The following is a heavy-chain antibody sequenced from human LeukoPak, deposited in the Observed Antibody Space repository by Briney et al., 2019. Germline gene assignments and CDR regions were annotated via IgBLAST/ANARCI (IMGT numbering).Heavy chain of an antibody. CDR2: INPNSGGT. D-gene: IGHD4-11*01. CDR1: GYTFTGYY. CDR3: ARDHLCVTTIYYYYYMDV. J-gene: IGHJ6*03. V-gene: IGHV1-2*02. Sequence: ASVKVSCKASGYTFTGYYMHWVRQAPGQGLEWMGWINPNSGGTNYAQKFQGRVTMTRDTSISTAYMELSRLRSDDTAVYYCARDHLCVTTIYYYYYMDVWGKGTTVTVSS.